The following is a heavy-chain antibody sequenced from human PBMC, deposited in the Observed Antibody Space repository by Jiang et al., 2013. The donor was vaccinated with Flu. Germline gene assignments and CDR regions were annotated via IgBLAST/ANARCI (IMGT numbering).Heavy chain of an antibody. V-gene: IGHV6-1*01. CDR3: VRGGPIAVPGVDDAFDI. Sequence: QTLSLTCAISGDSVSRNSAAWNWIRQSPSRGLEWLGRTYYRSKWCNDYALSVKSRITINPDTSKNQFSLQLNSVTPEDTAVYYCVRGGPIAVPGVDDAFDIWGQGTMVTVSS. CDR1: GDSVSRNSAA. D-gene: IGHD6-19*01. J-gene: IGHJ3*02. CDR2: TYYRSKWCN.